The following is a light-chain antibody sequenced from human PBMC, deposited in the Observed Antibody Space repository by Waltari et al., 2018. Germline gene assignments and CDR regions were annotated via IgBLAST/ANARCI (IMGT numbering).Light chain of an antibody. CDR1: GSDVGHFNL. CDR2: ELN. Sequence: QSALTQPPSASGSPGQSVTISCTAPGSDVGHFNLISSYQQSPGKAPKLLMFELNKRPSGVSSRFSGSKSASAASLTISGLQAEDEGDYYCGSYTVTNNLYVFGTGTKVTVL. V-gene: IGLV2-8*01. CDR3: GSYTVTNNLYV. J-gene: IGLJ1*01.